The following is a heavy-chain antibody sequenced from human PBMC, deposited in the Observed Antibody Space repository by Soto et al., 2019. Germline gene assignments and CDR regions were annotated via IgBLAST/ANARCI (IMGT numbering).Heavy chain of an antibody. V-gene: IGHV4-34*01. CDR2: INHSGST. CDR1: GGSFSGYY. Sequence: SETLSLTCAVYGGSFSGYYWSWIRQPPGKGLEWIGEINHSGSTNYNPSLKSRVTISVDTSKNQFSLRLSSVTAAETAVYYCARHSYNSNPLRFGTWGQGTLVTVSS. CDR3: ARHSYNSNPLRFGT. J-gene: IGHJ5*01. D-gene: IGHD4-4*01.